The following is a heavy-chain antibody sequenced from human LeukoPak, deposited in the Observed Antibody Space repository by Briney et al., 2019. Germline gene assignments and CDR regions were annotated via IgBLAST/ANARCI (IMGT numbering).Heavy chain of an antibody. D-gene: IGHD3-22*01. J-gene: IGHJ4*02. CDR3: ARGRNLVAISGYFDY. V-gene: IGHV3-30-3*01. Sequence: PGGSLRLSCAASGFTLSNYAMHWVRQAPGKGLEWVATLSYDGSSNYYADSVKGRFTISRDNSENTLYLRMNSLRAEDTAVYYCARGRNLVAISGYFDYWGQGTLVTVSS. CDR2: LSYDGSSN. CDR1: GFTLSNYA.